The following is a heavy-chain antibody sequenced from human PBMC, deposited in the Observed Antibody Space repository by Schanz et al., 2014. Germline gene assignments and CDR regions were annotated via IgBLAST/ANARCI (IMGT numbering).Heavy chain of an antibody. CDR1: GFIFGSSV. Sequence: EVQLLESGGGLIQPGGSLRLSCAASGFIFGSSVMAWVRQAPGKGLEWVSGITGASDHIDYAESVKGRFTISRDNSKNTLYLQMDSLRAEDTAVYFCAKTLFPGGTQTFGNWGRGTLXTVSS. CDR3: AKTLFPGGTQTFGN. CDR2: ITGASDHI. J-gene: IGHJ4*02. V-gene: IGHV3-23*01. D-gene: IGHD2-8*02.